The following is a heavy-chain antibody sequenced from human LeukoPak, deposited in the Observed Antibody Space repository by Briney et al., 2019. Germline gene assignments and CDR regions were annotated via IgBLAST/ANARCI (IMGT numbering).Heavy chain of an antibody. Sequence: PGGSLRLSCAASGFTFSSYAMSWVRQAPGKGLEWVSAISGSGGSTYYADSVKGRITISRDNSKNTLYLQMNSLRAEDTAVYYCAKGVGATTSPFDYWGQGTLVTVSS. J-gene: IGHJ4*02. CDR1: GFTFSSYA. CDR2: ISGSGGST. V-gene: IGHV3-23*01. D-gene: IGHD1-26*01. CDR3: AKGVGATTSPFDY.